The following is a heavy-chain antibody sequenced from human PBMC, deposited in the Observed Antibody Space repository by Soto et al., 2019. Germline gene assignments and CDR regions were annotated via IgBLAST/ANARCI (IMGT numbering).Heavy chain of an antibody. CDR1: GGSVSSGSYY. CDR3: ARDNVRIGAFDI. Sequence: SETLSLTCTVSGGSVSSGSYYWSWIRQPPGKGLEWIGYIYYSGSTNYNPSLKSRVTISVDTSKNQFSLKLSSVTAADTAVYYCARDNVRIGAFDIWGQGTMVT. D-gene: IGHD2-15*01. J-gene: IGHJ3*02. V-gene: IGHV4-61*01. CDR2: IYYSGST.